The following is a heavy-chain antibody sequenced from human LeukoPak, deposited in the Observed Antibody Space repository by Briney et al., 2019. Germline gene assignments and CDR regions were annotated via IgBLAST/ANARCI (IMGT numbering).Heavy chain of an antibody. V-gene: IGHV1-69*05. Sequence: AASVKVSCKASGGTFSSYAISWVRQAPGQGLEWMGGIIPIFGTANYAQKFQGRVTITTDESTSTAYMELSSLRSEDTAVYYCASRYYGSGSYYNVRGTYYYYMDVWGKGTTVTVSS. D-gene: IGHD3-10*01. CDR2: IIPIFGTA. J-gene: IGHJ6*03. CDR1: GGTFSSYA. CDR3: ASRYYGSGSYYNVRGTYYYYMDV.